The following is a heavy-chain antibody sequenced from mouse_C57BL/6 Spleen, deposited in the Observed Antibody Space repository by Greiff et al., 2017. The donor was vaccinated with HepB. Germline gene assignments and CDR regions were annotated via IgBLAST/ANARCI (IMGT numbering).Heavy chain of an antibody. CDR2: INPNNGGT. V-gene: IGHV1-22*01. Sequence: VHVKQSGPELVKPGASVKMSCKASGYTFTDYNMHWVKQSHGKSLEWIGYINPNNGGTSYNQKFKGKATLTVNKSSSTAYMELRSLTSEDSAVYYCAGGTFAMDYWGQGTSVTVSS. J-gene: IGHJ4*01. D-gene: IGHD3-3*01. CDR1: GYTFTDYN. CDR3: AGGTFAMDY.